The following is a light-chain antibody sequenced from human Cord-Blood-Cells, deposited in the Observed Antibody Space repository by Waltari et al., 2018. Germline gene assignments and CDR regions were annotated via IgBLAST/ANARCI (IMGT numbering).Light chain of an antibody. CDR3: SSYTSSSTWV. CDR1: STDVDGHSY. V-gene: IGLV2-14*01. J-gene: IGLJ3*02. Sequence: QSALTHPAPGPASPGPSITLPCTVTSTDVDGHSYVSWCQQHPGKAPKLMIYDVSKQPSGVSNRFSGSKSGNTASLTISGLQAEDEADYYCSSYTSSSTWVFGGGTKLTVL. CDR2: DVS.